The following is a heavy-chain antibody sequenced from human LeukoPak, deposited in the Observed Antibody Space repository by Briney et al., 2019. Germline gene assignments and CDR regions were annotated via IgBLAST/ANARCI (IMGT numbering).Heavy chain of an antibody. V-gene: IGHV1-8*03. CDR1: GYTFTSYG. Sequence: GASVKVSCKASGYTFTSYGISWVRQATGQGLEWMGWINPKSGNTGYAQEFQGRVTISRNTSISTTYMELRSLRSEDTAVYYCARSIPLWKEVRRDWFDPWGQGTQVTVSS. J-gene: IGHJ5*02. CDR2: INPKSGNT. D-gene: IGHD3-10*01. CDR3: ARSIPLWKEVRRDWFDP.